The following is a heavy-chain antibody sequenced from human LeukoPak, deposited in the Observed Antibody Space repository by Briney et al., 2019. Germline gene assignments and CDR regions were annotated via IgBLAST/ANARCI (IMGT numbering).Heavy chain of an antibody. CDR1: DGSISSGSYY. CDR2: IYTSGST. CDR3: ARKGGSYHHAFDI. Sequence: PSQTLSLTCTVSDGSISSGSYYWSWIRQPAGKGLEWIGRIYTSGSTNYNPSLKSRVTISVDTSKNQFSLKLSSVTAADTAVYYCARKGGSYHHAFDIWGQGTMVTVSS. J-gene: IGHJ3*02. D-gene: IGHD1-26*01. V-gene: IGHV4-61*02.